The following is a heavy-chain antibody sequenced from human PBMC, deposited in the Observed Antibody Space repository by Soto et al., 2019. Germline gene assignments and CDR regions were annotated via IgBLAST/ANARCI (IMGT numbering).Heavy chain of an antibody. V-gene: IGHV3-66*01. D-gene: IGHD6-6*01. Sequence: EVQLVESGGGLVQPGGSLRLSCAASGFTVSSNYMSWVRQAPGKGLEWVSVIYSGGSTYYADSVKGRFTISRDNSKNTLYLQMNSLRAEDTAVYYCARVPSRDYDYGMDVWGQGTTVTVSS. J-gene: IGHJ6*02. CDR2: IYSGGST. CDR1: GFTVSSNY. CDR3: ARVPSRDYDYGMDV.